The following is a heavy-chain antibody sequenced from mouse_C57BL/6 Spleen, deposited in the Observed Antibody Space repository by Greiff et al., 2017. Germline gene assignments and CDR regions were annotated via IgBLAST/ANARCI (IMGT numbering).Heavy chain of an antibody. CDR1: GYTFTSYW. Sequence: VQLQQPGAELVRPGSSVKLSCKASGYTFTSYWMHWVKQRPIQGLEWIGNIDPSDSETHYYQKFKDKATLTVDKSSSTSYMQLSSLTSEYSAVYCCAREGYGNWSMDDGGQGTSVTVSS. D-gene: IGHD2-2*01. V-gene: IGHV1-52*01. CDR3: AREGYGNWSMDD. CDR2: IDPSDSET. J-gene: IGHJ4*01.